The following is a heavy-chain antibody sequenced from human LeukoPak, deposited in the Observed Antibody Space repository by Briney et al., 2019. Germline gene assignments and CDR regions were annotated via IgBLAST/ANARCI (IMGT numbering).Heavy chain of an antibody. D-gene: IGHD6-13*01. V-gene: IGHV3-23*01. J-gene: IGHJ4*02. CDR3: AKVGSSRLIRHYFHY. Sequence: PGGSLRLSCAASGFPFTTDAMNWVRQPPGKGLEWVSAISGSDGGTHYADSVKGRFTSSRDNSKDTLYLQMNSLRADDTAVYYCAKVGSSRLIRHYFHYGGQGILVTVSS. CDR1: GFPFTTDA. CDR2: ISGSDGGT.